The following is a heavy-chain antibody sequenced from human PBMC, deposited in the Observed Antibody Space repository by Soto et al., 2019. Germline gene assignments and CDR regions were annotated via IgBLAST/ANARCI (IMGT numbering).Heavy chain of an antibody. V-gene: IGHV2-26*01. Sequence: SGPTLVNPTETLTLTCTVSGFSLSNARMGVSWIRQPPGKALEWLGYIFSNDEKSYSISLKSRLTISKDTSESQVVLTMTNMDPVDTATYYCARTTRTYGSGSYYSRFDPWGQGTLVTVSS. D-gene: IGHD3-10*01. J-gene: IGHJ5*02. CDR3: ARTTRTYGSGSYYSRFDP. CDR1: GFSLSNARMG. CDR2: IFSNDEK.